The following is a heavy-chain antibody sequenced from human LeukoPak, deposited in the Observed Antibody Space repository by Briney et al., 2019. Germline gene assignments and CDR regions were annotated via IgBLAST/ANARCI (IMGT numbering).Heavy chain of an antibody. J-gene: IGHJ4*02. CDR3: ATGRSCTTCYLPDY. D-gene: IGHD2-2*01. V-gene: IGHV3-21*01. Sequence: PGGSLRLSCAASGFTFSSYSMNWVRQALGKGLEWVSSISSSSSYIYYADSVKGRFTISRDNAKNSLYLQMNSLRAEDTAVYHCATGRSCTTCYLPDYWGQGTLVTVSS. CDR1: GFTFSSYS. CDR2: ISSSSSYI.